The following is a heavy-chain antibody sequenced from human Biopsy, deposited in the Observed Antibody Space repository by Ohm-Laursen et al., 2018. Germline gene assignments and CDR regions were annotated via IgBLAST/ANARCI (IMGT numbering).Heavy chain of an antibody. CDR1: GYSFSTYD. V-gene: IGHV1-8*01. CDR3: ARGYSRRVSIFEASIYWFDT. J-gene: IGHJ5*02. D-gene: IGHD6-6*01. CDR2: MIPSSGKT. Sequence: ASVKVSCKASGYSFSTYDVNWVRQARGQGLEWMGWMIPSSGKTGYAQRFQGRVTLTMNTSISTAYMELSGLRSEDTAVYFCARGYSRRVSIFEASIYWFDTWGQGTLVIVSS.